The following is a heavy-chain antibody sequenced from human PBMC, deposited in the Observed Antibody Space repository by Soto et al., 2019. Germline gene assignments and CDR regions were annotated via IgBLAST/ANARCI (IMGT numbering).Heavy chain of an antibody. CDR1: GGSISSGGYS. D-gene: IGHD6-6*01. CDR2: IYHSGST. J-gene: IGHJ6*02. Sequence: SETLSLTCAVSGGSISSGGYSWSWIRQPPGKGLEWIGYIYHSGSTYYNPSLKSRVTISVDRSKNQFSLKLSSVTAADTAVYYCARADSSSSGYYYYGMDVWGQGTTVTVS. CDR3: ARADSSSSGYYYYGMDV. V-gene: IGHV4-30-2*01.